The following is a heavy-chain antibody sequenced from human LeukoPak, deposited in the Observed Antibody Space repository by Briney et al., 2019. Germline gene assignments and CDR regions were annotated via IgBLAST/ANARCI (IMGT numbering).Heavy chain of an antibody. D-gene: IGHD1-7*01. CDR2: VHYSDKT. CDR3: ARDRRWELQRDFDI. J-gene: IGHJ3*02. Sequence: SETLSLTCSVSGGSISSYFWSWIRQPPGKGLEWVAYVHYSDKTNYNPSLKSRVTISLDTSENEIFLKLSSVTAADTAVYYCARDRRWELQRDFDIWGRGTMVTVSS. CDR1: GGSISSYF. V-gene: IGHV4-59*01.